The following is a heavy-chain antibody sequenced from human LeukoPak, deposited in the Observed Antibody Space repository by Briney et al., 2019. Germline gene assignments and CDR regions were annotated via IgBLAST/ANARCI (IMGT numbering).Heavy chain of an antibody. D-gene: IGHD4-23*01. CDR3: ARGLGGNSAAFDI. Sequence: GRSLRLSCAASGFTFRSYGMHWVRQAPGKGLEWVSAIWCDGSKEYYADSVKGRFTISRDSSKNTVYLQMNSLRAEDTAVYYCARGLGGNSAAFDIWGQGTMVTVSS. V-gene: IGHV3-33*01. J-gene: IGHJ3*02. CDR2: IWCDGSKE. CDR1: GFTFRSYG.